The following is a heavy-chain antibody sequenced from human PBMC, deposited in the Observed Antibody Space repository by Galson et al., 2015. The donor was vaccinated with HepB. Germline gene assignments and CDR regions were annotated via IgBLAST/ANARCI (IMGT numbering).Heavy chain of an antibody. CDR1: GGSINNYY. CDR2: IYSSGST. Sequence: ETLSLTCTVSGGSINNYYWSWIRQTPGRGLEWIGYIYSSGSTNYNPSLRSRLTISVDTTKNQFSLKLTAVTAADTAVYHCARKWAYWSPFDYWGQGTLVTVSS. CDR3: ARKWAYWSPFDY. V-gene: IGHV4-59*01. D-gene: IGHD3-16*01. J-gene: IGHJ4*02.